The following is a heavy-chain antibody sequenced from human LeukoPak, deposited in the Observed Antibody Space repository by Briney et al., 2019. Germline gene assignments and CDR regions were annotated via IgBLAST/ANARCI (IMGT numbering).Heavy chain of an antibody. J-gene: IGHJ6*03. CDR2: IMGSGGRT. CDR1: GFTFSSYA. Sequence: GGSLRLSCAASGFTFSSYAMSWVRQAPGQGLEWVAAIMGSGGRTYYADSVKGRFTISRDNSKNTQYLQMNSLRADDTAVYYCGKPVHYDGSGYYYYYYYMDVWGKGTPVTVSS. CDR3: GKPVHYDGSGYYYYYYYMDV. V-gene: IGHV3-23*01. D-gene: IGHD3-22*01.